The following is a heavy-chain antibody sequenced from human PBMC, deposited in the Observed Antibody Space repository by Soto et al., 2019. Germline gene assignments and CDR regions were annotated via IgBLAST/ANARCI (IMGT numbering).Heavy chain of an antibody. CDR1: GFIFSAYA. CDR3: ARPLSLYDYHYGMDV. Sequence: QVQLVESGGGVVQPGRSLRVSCAASGFIFSAYAMHWVRQAPGKGLEWVAVVSYDGDNQYYAESVKGRFTISRDNSKNALYLEMNSLRADDTAVYYCARPLSLYDYHYGMDVWGHGTTVTVSS. CDR2: VSYDGDNQ. J-gene: IGHJ6*02. V-gene: IGHV3-30-3*01.